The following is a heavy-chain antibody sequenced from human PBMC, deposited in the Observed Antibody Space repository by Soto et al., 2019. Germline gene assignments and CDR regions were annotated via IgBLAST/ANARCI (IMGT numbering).Heavy chain of an antibody. D-gene: IGHD5-18*01. V-gene: IGHV1-58*01. CDR3: AAAIQLWSVYYYGMDV. CDR2: IVVGSGNT. CDR1: VFTFTSSA. J-gene: IGHJ6*02. Sequence: GASVKVSCKASVFTFTSSAGQWVRQASGQRLEWIGWIVVGSGNTNYAQKFQERVTITRDMSTSTAYMELSSLRSEDTAVYYCAAAIQLWSVYYYGMDVWGQGTTVTVSS.